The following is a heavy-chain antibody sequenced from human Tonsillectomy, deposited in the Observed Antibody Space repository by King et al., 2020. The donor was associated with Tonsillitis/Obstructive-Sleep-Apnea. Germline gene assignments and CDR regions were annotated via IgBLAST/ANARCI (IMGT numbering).Heavy chain of an antibody. Sequence: VQLVESGGGLVQPGGSLRLSCAASGFSFSNDAMSWVRQAPGKGLEWVSTLSGSWTSTYFADPGKGRFTISRDNSKNTLYLLMTSLSAEDTAGYYCARPVRDAFDIWGQGTMVTVSS. V-gene: IGHV3-23*04. CDR3: ARPVRDAFDI. CDR1: GFSFSNDA. CDR2: LSGSWTST. J-gene: IGHJ3*02. D-gene: IGHD6-6*01.